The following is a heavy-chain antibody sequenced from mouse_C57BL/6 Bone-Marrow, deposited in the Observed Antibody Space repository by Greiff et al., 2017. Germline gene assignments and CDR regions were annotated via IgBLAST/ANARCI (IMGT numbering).Heavy chain of an antibody. D-gene: IGHD3-2*02. Sequence: VQLQQSGAELARPGASVKLSCKASGYTFTSYGISWVKQRTGQGLEWIGEIYPRSGNTYYNEKFKGKATLTADKSSSTAYMEPRSLTSEDSAVYFCARVQLRLPFAYWGQGTLVTVSA. V-gene: IGHV1-81*01. CDR3: ARVQLRLPFAY. CDR1: GYTFTSYG. J-gene: IGHJ3*01. CDR2: IYPRSGNT.